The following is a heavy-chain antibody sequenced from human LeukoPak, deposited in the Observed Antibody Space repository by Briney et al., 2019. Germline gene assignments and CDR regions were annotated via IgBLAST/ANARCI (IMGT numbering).Heavy chain of an antibody. D-gene: IGHD3-10*01. J-gene: IGHJ4*02. Sequence: PSETLSLTCTVSGGSISSSSYYWGWIRQPPGKGLEWIGSIYYSRSTYYNPSLKSRVTISVDTSKNQFSLKLSSVTAADTAVYYGARQKHANPSWLDYFDYWGQGTLVTVSS. CDR1: GGSISSSSYY. CDR2: IYYSRST. V-gene: IGHV4-39*01. CDR3: ARQKHANPSWLDYFDY.